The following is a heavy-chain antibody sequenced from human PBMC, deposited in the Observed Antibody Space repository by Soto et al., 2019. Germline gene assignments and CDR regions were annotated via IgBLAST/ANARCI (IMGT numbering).Heavy chain of an antibody. Sequence: SETLSLTCAVYGGSFSGYYWSWIRQPPGKGLEWIGEINHSGSTNYNPSLKSRVTISVDTSKNQFSLKLSSVSAADTAVYYCARAALTYYDYIWGSYRYGNFDYWGQGTLVTVSS. D-gene: IGHD3-16*02. CDR1: GGSFSGYY. CDR2: INHSGST. V-gene: IGHV4-34*01. CDR3: ARAALTYYDYIWGSYRYGNFDY. J-gene: IGHJ4*02.